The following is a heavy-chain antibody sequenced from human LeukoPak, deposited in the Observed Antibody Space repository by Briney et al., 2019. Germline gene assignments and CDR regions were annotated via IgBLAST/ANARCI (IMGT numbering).Heavy chain of an antibody. CDR2: ISGSGGST. D-gene: IGHD6-19*01. V-gene: IGHV3-23*01. J-gene: IGHJ4*02. CDR1: GFXFSSYA. Sequence: GGSLRLSCAASGFXFSSYAISWVRQAPGKGLEWVSGISGSGGSTYYADSVKGRFTISRDNSKNTLYMQMISLRAGDTAVYYCAKDQGRYSRGGLDYWGQGTLVTVSS. CDR3: AKDQGRYSRGGLDY.